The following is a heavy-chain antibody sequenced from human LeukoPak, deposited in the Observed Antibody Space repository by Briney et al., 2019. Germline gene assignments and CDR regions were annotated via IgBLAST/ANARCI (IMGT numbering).Heavy chain of an antibody. CDR3: ARAPIAAALRFFDY. J-gene: IGHJ4*02. Sequence: SETLSLTCTFSGGSISSYYWSWIRQPPGKGLEWIGYIYYSGSTNYNPSLKSRVTISVDTSKNQFSLKLSSVTAADTAVYYCARAPIAAALRFFDYWGQGTLVTVSS. CDR1: GGSISSYY. D-gene: IGHD6-13*01. V-gene: IGHV4-59*01. CDR2: IYYSGST.